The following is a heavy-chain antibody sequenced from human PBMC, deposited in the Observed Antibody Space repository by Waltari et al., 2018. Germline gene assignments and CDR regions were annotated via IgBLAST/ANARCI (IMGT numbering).Heavy chain of an antibody. Sequence: QVQLVQSGAEVKKPGASVKVSCKASGYTFTSYAMHWVRQAPGQRLEWMGWINDGNGNTKYSQKFQGRVTITRDTSASTAYMELSSLRSEDTAVYYCASSLLRYFDWLFGYWGQGTLVTVSS. V-gene: IGHV1-3*01. CDR1: GYTFTSYA. CDR3: ASSLLRYFDWLFGY. D-gene: IGHD3-9*01. J-gene: IGHJ4*02. CDR2: INDGNGNT.